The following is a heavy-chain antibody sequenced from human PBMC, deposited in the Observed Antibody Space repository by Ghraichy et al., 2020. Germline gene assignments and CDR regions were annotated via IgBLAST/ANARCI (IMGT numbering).Heavy chain of an antibody. CDR3: TTTPKTEYNY. V-gene: IGHV3-74*01. J-gene: IGHJ4*02. Sequence: GSLRPSCAASGFTFSTYWMHWVRQAPGKGLVWVSHIQTDGGYTNYADSVKGRFTISRDNAKSTLYLQMNSLRAEDTAVYYCTTTPKTEYNYWGQGTLVTVSS. CDR1: GFTFSTYW. CDR2: IQTDGGYT. D-gene: IGHD6-6*01.